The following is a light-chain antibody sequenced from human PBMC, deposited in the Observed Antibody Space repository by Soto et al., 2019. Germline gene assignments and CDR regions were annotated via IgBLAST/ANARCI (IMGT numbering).Light chain of an antibody. CDR2: KAS. CDR1: QSISSW. V-gene: IGKV1-5*03. Sequence: DIQMTQSPSTLSASVGDRVTITCRASQSISSWLAWYQQKPGKAPKLLIYKASTLQSEVPSRLSGSGSGTEFTLAISSVQLDNSATYYGQQYNENWTYGQGAKVDIK. J-gene: IGKJ1*01. CDR3: QQYNENWT.